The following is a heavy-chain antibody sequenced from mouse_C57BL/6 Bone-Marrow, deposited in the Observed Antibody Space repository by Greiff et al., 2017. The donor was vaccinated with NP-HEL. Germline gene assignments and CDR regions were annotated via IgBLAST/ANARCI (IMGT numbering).Heavy chain of an antibody. V-gene: IGHV1-5*01. D-gene: IGHD1-1*01. CDR2: FYPGNSDT. CDR1: GYTFTSYW. CDR3: TPVITTVVGYFDV. J-gene: IGHJ1*03. Sequence: EVQLQQSGPVLARPGASVKMSCKTSGYTFTSYWMHWVKQRPGQGLEWIGAFYPGNSDTSYNQKFKGKAKLTAVTSASTAYMELSSLTNEDSAVYYCTPVITTVVGYFDVWGTGTTVTVTS.